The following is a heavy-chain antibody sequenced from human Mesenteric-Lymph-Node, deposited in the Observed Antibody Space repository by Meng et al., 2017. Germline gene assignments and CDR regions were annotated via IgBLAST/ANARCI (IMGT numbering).Heavy chain of an antibody. CDR1: GFTFNDNA. CDR3: AKDHGSSWSYYFDS. V-gene: IGHV3-43D*03. D-gene: IGHD6-13*01. J-gene: IGHJ4*02. Sequence: GGSLRLSCAASGFTFNDNAMHWVRQAPGKGLEWVSLITCDGVSTYYADSVKGRFTISRDNSANSLYLQMNSLRVEDTALYYCAKDHGSSWSYYFDSWGQGTLVTVSS. CDR2: ITCDGVST.